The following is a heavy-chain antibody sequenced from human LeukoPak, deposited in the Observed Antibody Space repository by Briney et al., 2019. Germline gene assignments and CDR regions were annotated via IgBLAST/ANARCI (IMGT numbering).Heavy chain of an antibody. CDR3: ARDRFVARPPKPTDFDI. CDR1: GFTFSSYW. Sequence: GGSLRLSCAASGFTFSSYWMSWVRQAPGKGLEWVANIKQDGSEKYYVDSVKGRFTISRDNAKNSLYLQMNSLRAEDTAVYYCARDRFVARPPKPTDFDIWGQGTVVTVSS. J-gene: IGHJ3*02. D-gene: IGHD6-6*01. V-gene: IGHV3-7*01. CDR2: IKQDGSEK.